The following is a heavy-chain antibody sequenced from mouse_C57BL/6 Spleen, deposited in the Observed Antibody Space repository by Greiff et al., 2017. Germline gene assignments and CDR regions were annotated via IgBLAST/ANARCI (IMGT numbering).Heavy chain of an antibody. V-gene: IGHV1-54*01. D-gene: IGHD6-1*01. Sequence: VQLQQSGAELVRPGTSVKVSCKASGYAFTNYLIEWVKQRPGQGLEWIGVINPGSGGTNYNKKFKGKATLTADKSSSTAYMQLSSLTSEDSAVYFCARWGSAANFDYWGQGTTLTVSS. J-gene: IGHJ2*01. CDR1: GYAFTNYL. CDR2: INPGSGGT. CDR3: ARWGSAANFDY.